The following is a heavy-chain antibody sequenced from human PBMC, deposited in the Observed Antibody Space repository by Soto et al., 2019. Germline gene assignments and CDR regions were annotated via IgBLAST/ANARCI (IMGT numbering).Heavy chain of an antibody. CDR1: GFTFSSYA. J-gene: IGHJ3*01. D-gene: IGHD5-18*01. Sequence: EVQLLESGGGLVQPGGSLRLSCAASGFTFSSYAMTWVRQAPGKGLEWVSVISGSSDRTYYADSVKGRFTISRDTSKNTLYLRMNSLRAEDTAVYYCAKLPSALVLDDSLDVWGQGAMVTVSS. CDR3: AKLPSALVLDDSLDV. CDR2: ISGSSDRT. V-gene: IGHV3-23*01.